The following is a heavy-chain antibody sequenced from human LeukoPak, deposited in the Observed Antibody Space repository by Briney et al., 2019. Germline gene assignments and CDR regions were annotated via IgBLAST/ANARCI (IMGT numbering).Heavy chain of an antibody. D-gene: IGHD1-26*01. Sequence: GGSLRLSCAASGFTFDDYAMHWVRQAPGKGLEWVSGITWNSGSIDYADSVNGRFTVSRDNAKNSLYLQMNRLRAEDTALYYCAKVAIVGATSYSFYIWGQGTIVTVSS. CDR1: GFTFDDYA. V-gene: IGHV3-9*01. J-gene: IGHJ3*02. CDR2: ITWNSGSI. CDR3: AKVAIVGATSYSFYI.